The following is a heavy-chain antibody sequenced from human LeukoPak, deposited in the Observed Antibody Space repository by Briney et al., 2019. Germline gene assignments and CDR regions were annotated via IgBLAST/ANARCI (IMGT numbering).Heavy chain of an antibody. CDR2: INPNSGGT. V-gene: IGHV1-2*02. CDR3: AREMVSSSGYPDYCFDC. J-gene: IGHJ4*02. CDR1: GYTFTGYY. Sequence: SVTVSCKASGYTFTGYYMHWVRQAPGQGLEWMGWINPNSGGTNYAQKFQGRVTMTRDTSISTAYMELSRLRSDDTAVYYCAREMVSSSGYPDYCFDCWGQGNLVSVSS. D-gene: IGHD3-3*01.